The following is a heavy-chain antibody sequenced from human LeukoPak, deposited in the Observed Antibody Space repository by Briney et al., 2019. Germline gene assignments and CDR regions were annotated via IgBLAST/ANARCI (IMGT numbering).Heavy chain of an antibody. J-gene: IGHJ4*02. V-gene: IGHV4-4*07. Sequence: SETLSLTCTVSGGSISGFCWSWIRQPAGKGLEWIGRICISESTNYNPSLESRVTMSEDTSQNQFSLRLTSVTAADTAVYYCARIRRDSGDWYADDYWGQGTLDTVSS. D-gene: IGHD6-19*01. CDR3: ARIRRDSGDWYADDY. CDR2: ICISEST. CDR1: GGSISGFC.